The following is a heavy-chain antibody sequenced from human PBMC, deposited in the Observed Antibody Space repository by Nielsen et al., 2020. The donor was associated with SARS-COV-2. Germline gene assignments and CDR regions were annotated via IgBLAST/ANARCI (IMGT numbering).Heavy chain of an antibody. D-gene: IGHD3-9*01. V-gene: IGHV3-30*03. CDR3: ARLEPHFDWTPMDV. J-gene: IGHJ6*02. Sequence: GESLKISCAASGFTFNNYGFYWVRQAPGKGLEWVASISYEGSKKYYADSLTGRFTVSRDTSKNTVYLQMNSLSVEDTAVYHCARLEPHFDWTPMDVWGQGTTVTVSS. CDR1: GFTFNNYG. CDR2: ISYEGSKK.